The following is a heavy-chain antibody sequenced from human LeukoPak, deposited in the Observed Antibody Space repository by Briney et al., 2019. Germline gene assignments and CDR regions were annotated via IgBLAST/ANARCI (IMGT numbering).Heavy chain of an antibody. Sequence: ASVKVSCKASGYTFTDCYIHWVRQAPGQGLEWMGWISAYNGNTNYAQKLQGRVTMTTDTSTSTAYMELRSLRSDDTAVYYCARVRLDTAMVARDAFDIWGQGTMVTVSS. V-gene: IGHV1-18*04. CDR2: ISAYNGNT. CDR3: ARVRLDTAMVARDAFDI. CDR1: GYTFTDCY. D-gene: IGHD5-18*01. J-gene: IGHJ3*02.